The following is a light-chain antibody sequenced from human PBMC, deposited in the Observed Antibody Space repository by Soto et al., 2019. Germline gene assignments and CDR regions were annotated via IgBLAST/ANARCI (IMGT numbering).Light chain of an antibody. Sequence: EIALTQSPATLSLSPGERATLSCRASQSVSSDLAWYQQKPGQAPRLLIYDASNRATGIPARFSGSGSGTDFTLTISSLEPADFAVYYCQQRSNWPLTFGGGTEVEI. CDR1: QSVSSD. J-gene: IGKJ4*01. CDR3: QQRSNWPLT. V-gene: IGKV3-11*01. CDR2: DAS.